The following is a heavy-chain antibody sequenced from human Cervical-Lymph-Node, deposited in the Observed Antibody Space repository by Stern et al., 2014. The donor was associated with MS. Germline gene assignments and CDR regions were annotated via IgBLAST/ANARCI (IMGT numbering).Heavy chain of an antibody. CDR2: INPNTGGT. CDR1: GYAFSDYY. J-gene: IGHJ3*01. CDR3: ARGSFGAFAVVVAVNDTFDV. D-gene: IGHD2-15*01. V-gene: IGHV1-2*02. Sequence: QVQLVQSGAEVKKPGASVKVSCKASGYAFSDYYAHWVRLAPGQGLAWMGWINPNTGGTNYAQKFQGRVTMTRDTSISTVYMQLSGLTSDDTALYYCARGSFGAFAVVVAVNDTFDVWGLGTMVTVSS.